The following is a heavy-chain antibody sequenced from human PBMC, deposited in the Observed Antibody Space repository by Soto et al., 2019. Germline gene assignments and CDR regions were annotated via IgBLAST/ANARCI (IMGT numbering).Heavy chain of an antibody. J-gene: IGHJ4*02. CDR1: GFTFSSYG. V-gene: IGHV3-33*06. Sequence: QVQLVESGGGVVQPGRSLRLSCAASGFTFSSYGMHWVRQAPGKGLEWVAVIWYDGSNKYYADSVKGRFTISRDNSKNTLYLQMNSLRAEDTAVYYCAKQLLQEPFSLEYWGQGTLVTVSS. CDR3: AKQLLQEPFSLEY. D-gene: IGHD2-2*01. CDR2: IWYDGSNK.